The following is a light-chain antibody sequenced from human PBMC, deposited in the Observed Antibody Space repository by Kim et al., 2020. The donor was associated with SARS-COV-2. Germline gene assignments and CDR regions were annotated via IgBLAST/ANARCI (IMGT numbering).Light chain of an antibody. CDR1: SSDVGGYNH. CDR2: DVS. CDR3: SSLTSSITYV. J-gene: IGLJ1*01. V-gene: IGLV2-14*03. Sequence: ISCTGTSSDVGGYNHVSWYQHHPGKAPKLMIYDVSEWPSGVSNRFSGSKSGNTASLTISWLQAEDEADYYCSSLTSSITYVFGTGTKVTVL.